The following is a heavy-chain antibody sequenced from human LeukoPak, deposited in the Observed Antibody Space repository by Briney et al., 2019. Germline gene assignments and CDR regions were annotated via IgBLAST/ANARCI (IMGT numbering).Heavy chain of an antibody. CDR2: ISSSSSNI. CDR1: EFTFSSFS. CDR3: AGHYDFWSGYLNWFDP. J-gene: IGHJ5*02. D-gene: IGHD3-3*01. V-gene: IGHV3-21*01. Sequence: PGGSLRLSGAGSEFTFSSFSMNWVHQAPGKGLEWVSSISSSSSNIYYAGSVKGRFTISRDNAKNSLYLQMNGLRAEDTAVYYCAGHYDFWSGYLNWFDPGSEGTLVTVSS.